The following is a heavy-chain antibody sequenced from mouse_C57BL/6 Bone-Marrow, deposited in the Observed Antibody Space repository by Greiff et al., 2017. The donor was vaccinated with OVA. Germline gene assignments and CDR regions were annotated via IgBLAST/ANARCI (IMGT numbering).Heavy chain of an antibody. CDR1: GFSFTSSC. Sequence: VKLVESGPGLVAPSQSLSITCTVSGFSFTSSCVDLVRHSPGNGLAWLGVIWGVGSTNYTSALKSRLSISKDNSKSQVFLKMNSLQTDDTAMYYCASGSWWGQGTLVTVSA. CDR2: IWGVGST. J-gene: IGHJ3*02. CDR3: ASGSW. V-gene: IGHV2-6*01.